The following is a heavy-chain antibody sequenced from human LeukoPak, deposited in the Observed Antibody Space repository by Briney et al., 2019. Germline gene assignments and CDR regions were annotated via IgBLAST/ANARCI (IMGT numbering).Heavy chain of an antibody. CDR1: GYTFTGYY. J-gene: IGHJ5*02. CDR2: IITMFGTA. CDR3: ARDCSGGSCYRKDWSDP. V-gene: IGHV1-69*06. D-gene: IGHD2-15*01. Sequence: SVKVSCKASGYTFTGYYMHWVRQAPGQGLEWMGGIITMFGTANYAQKFQGRVTITADKSTSTAYMELRGLTSDDTAVYYCARDCSGGSCYRKDWSDPWGQGTLVTVSS.